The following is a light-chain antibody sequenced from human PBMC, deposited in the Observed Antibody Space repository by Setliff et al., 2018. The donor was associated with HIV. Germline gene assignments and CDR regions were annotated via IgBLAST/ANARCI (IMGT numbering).Light chain of an antibody. CDR3: QQYSNYPLT. CDR1: QSISTW. J-gene: IGKJ4*01. CDR2: KAS. V-gene: IGKV1-5*03. Sequence: DIQMTQSPSTLSASVGDRVTITCRASQSISTWLAWYQQKPGKAPKLLIYKASDLQGGVPSKFSGSGSGTKFTLTISSLQPDDFATYYCQQYSNYPLTFGGGTKV.